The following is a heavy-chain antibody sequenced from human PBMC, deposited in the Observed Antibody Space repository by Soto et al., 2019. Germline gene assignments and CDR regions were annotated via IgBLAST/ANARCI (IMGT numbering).Heavy chain of an antibody. J-gene: IGHJ4*02. CDR1: GFTVSDSY. V-gene: IGHV3-53*01. CDR2: IYRGGST. Sequence: GAMRLSFAASGFTVSDSYISWVRQAPGKGLEWVSVIYRGGSTYDADSVKGRFTISRDSSKNTLYLQMHSLRVEDTAVYYCARGFHSSFGYWGPGTLVTVSS. CDR3: ARGFHSSFGY. D-gene: IGHD1-26*01.